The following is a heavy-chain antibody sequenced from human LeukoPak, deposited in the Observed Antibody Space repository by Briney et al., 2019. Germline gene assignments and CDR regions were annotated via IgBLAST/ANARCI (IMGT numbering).Heavy chain of an antibody. Sequence: ASVKVSCKVSGYTLTELSMHWVRQALGKGLEWMGGFDPEDGETIYAQKFQGRVTMTEDTSTDTAYMELSSLRSEDTAVYYCATDLRYCSGGSCYRDYWGQGTLVTVSS. CDR2: FDPEDGET. V-gene: IGHV1-24*01. D-gene: IGHD2-15*01. J-gene: IGHJ4*02. CDR3: ATDLRYCSGGSCYRDY. CDR1: GYTLTELS.